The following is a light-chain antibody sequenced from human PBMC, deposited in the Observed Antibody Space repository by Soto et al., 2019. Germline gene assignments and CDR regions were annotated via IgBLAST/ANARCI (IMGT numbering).Light chain of an antibody. Sequence: VLTQSAGTLSLSPGERATLSCRASQSVSSSQLAWYQQRPGQAPGLLMYGASSRATGIPDRLSGSGSGTDFTLTISRLEPEDFAVYYCQQYGSSPITFGQGTRLEIK. CDR1: QSVSSSQ. J-gene: IGKJ5*01. CDR2: GAS. CDR3: QQYGSSPIT. V-gene: IGKV3-20*01.